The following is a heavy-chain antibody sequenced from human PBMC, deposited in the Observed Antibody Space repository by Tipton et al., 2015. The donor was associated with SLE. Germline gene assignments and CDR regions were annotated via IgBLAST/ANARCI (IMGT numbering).Heavy chain of an antibody. CDR3: AKDRGDLGRSEYFQH. V-gene: IGHV3-23*03. CDR1: GFTFGSYA. CDR2: IYSDTRGT. D-gene: IGHD3-10*01. Sequence: SLRLSCAASGFTFGSYAMSWVRQAPGKGLEWVSVIYSDTRGTYYADSVKGRFIISRDNSKNTLYLQMNSLRAEDTAVYYCAKDRGDLGRSEYFQHWGQGTLVTVSS. J-gene: IGHJ1*01.